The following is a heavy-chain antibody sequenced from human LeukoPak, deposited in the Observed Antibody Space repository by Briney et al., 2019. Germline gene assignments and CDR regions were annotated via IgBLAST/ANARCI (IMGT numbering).Heavy chain of an antibody. Sequence: GGSLRLSCAASGFTFSRFWMSWVRQAPGKGLEWVANIKQDGSEKYYVDSVKGRFTISRDDAKNSLHLQMNSLRAEDTAMYYCASASPAGDYWGQGTLVTVSS. CDR2: IKQDGSEK. V-gene: IGHV3-7*01. CDR1: GFTFSRFW. CDR3: ASASPAGDY. J-gene: IGHJ4*02. D-gene: IGHD2-2*01.